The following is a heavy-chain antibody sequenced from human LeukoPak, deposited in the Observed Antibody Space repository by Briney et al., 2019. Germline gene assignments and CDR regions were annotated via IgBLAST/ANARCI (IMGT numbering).Heavy chain of an antibody. J-gene: IGHJ4*02. CDR2: ISGSGGST. CDR3: AKSFGPVIAAAGTGAD. V-gene: IGHV3-23*01. Sequence: GRSLRLSCAASGFTFSSYGLHWVRQAPGKGLEWVSAISGSGGSTYYADSVKGRFTISRDSSKNTLYLQMNSLRAEDTAVYYCAKSFGPVIAAAGTGADWGQGTLVTVSS. D-gene: IGHD6-13*01. CDR1: GFTFSSYG.